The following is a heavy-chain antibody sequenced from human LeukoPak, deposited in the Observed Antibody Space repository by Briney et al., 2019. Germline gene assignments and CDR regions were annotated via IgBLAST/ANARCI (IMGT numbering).Heavy chain of an antibody. CDR1: GGSITSYY. V-gene: IGHV4-59*12. Sequence: SETLSLTCTVSGGSITSYYWSWLRQPPGKGLEWLGYIYYIGSTNYNPSLKSRVTISVDTSKNQFSLKLSSVTAADTAVYYCAREEDCSGGICYLGSAFDIWGQGTMVTVSS. CDR2: IYYIGST. D-gene: IGHD2-15*01. J-gene: IGHJ3*02. CDR3: AREEDCSGGICYLGSAFDI.